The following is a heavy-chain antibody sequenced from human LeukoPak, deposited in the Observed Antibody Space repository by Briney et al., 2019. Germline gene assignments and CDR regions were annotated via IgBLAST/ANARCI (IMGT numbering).Heavy chain of an antibody. D-gene: IGHD3-10*01. CDR1: GGSISSYY. CDR3: ARVGQLLWFGELPLAFDI. V-gene: IGHV4-59*01. Sequence: SETLSLTCTVSGGSISSYYWSWIRQPPGKGLEWIGYIYYSGSTNYNPSLKSRVTISVDTSKNQFSLKLSSVTAAGTAVYYCARVGQLLWFGELPLAFDIWGQGTMVTVSS. CDR2: IYYSGST. J-gene: IGHJ3*02.